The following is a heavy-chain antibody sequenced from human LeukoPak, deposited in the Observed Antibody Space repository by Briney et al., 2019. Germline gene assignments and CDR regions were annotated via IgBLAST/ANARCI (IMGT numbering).Heavy chain of an antibody. CDR1: GYRFISYW. CDR3: ARPFIQGGSEAFDI. CDR2: IYPSDSDT. J-gene: IGHJ3*02. D-gene: IGHD2-15*01. V-gene: IGHV5-51*01. Sequence: GESLKISCKGSGYRFISYWIGWVRQKPGKGLGWMGIIYPSDSDTRYRPSFQGQVTISADTSISTAYLQWSSLKASDTATYYCARPFIQGGSEAFDIWGQGTMVTVSS.